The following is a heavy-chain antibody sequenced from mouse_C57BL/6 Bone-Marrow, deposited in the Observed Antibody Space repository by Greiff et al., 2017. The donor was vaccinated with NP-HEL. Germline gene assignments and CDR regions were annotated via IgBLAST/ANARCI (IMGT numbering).Heavy chain of an antibody. D-gene: IGHD2-1*01. J-gene: IGHJ3*01. Sequence: DVHLVESGGGLVKPGGSLKLSCAASGFTFSDYGMHWVRQAPEKGLEWVAYISSGSSTIYYADTVKGRFTIYRDNAKNTLFLQVTSLRSEDTAMYYCARSPPRYGNYVGWFAYWGQGTLVTVSA. CDR2: ISSGSSTI. CDR3: ARSPPRYGNYVGWFAY. CDR1: GFTFSDYG. V-gene: IGHV5-17*01.